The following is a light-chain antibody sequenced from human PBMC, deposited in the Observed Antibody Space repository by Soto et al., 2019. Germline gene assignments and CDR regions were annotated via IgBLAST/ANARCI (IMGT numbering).Light chain of an antibody. Sequence: QSVLTQPASVSGSPGQSITISCTGTSSDVGSYNLVSWYQQHPGKAPKLMIYEGSKRPSGVSNRFSGSKSGNTASLTISGLQAEDEADYYCQSYDISLSGWVFGGGTKLTVL. V-gene: IGLV2-23*01. CDR1: SSDVGSYNL. CDR3: QSYDISLSGWV. J-gene: IGLJ3*02. CDR2: EGS.